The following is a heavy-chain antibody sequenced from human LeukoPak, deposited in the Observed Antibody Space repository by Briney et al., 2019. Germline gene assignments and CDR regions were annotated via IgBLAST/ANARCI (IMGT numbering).Heavy chain of an antibody. J-gene: IGHJ4*02. CDR2: IYYSGST. Sequence: SETLSLTCTVSGGSISSYYWSWIRQPPGKGLEWIGYIYYSGSTNYNPSLKSRVTISVDTSKNQFSLKLSSVTAADTAVYYCARGLTAENSVYYFDYWGQGTLVTVSS. CDR1: GGSISSYY. CDR3: ARGLTAENSVYYFDY. V-gene: IGHV4-59*12. D-gene: IGHD5-18*01.